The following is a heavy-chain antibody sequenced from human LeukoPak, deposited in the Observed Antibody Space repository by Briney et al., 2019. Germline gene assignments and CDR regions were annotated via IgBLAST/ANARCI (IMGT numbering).Heavy chain of an antibody. J-gene: IGHJ4*02. D-gene: IGHD6-13*01. CDR3: ARDGPGIAAAGSLGFDY. V-gene: IGHV3-7*03. CDR1: GFTFSSYW. CDR2: IKQDGSEK. Sequence: PGGYLRLSCAASGFTFSSYWESWVRQAPGKGLEWVANIKQDGSEKYYVDSVKGRFTISRDNAKNSLYLQMNSLRAEDTAVYYYARDGPGIAAAGSLGFDYWGQGTLVTVSS.